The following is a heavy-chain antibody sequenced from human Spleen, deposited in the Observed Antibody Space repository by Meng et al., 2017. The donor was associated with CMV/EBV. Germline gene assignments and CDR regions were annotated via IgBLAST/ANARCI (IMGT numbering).Heavy chain of an antibody. CDR3: ARTYDFWSGYYDDY. CDR2: IYYSGST. CDR1: GGSISSYY. D-gene: IGHD3-3*01. V-gene: IGHV4-59*12. Sequence: SETLSLTCTVSGGSISSYYWSWIRQPPGKGLEWIGYIYYSGSTNYNPSLKSRVTISVDTSKNQFSLKLSSVTAADTAVYYCARTYDFWSGYYDDYWGQGTLVTVSS. J-gene: IGHJ4*02.